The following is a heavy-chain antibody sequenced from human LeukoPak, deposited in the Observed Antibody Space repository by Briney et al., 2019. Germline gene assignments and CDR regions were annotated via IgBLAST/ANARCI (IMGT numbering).Heavy chain of an antibody. V-gene: IGHV3-21*01. Sequence: GGSLRLSCAASGFTFSSYSMNWVRQAPGKGLEWVSSISSSSSYIYYADSVKGRFTISRDNAKNSLYLQMNSLRAEDTAVYYCARLDPPDYDFGYWGQGTLVTVSS. D-gene: IGHD3-3*01. CDR2: ISSSSSYI. J-gene: IGHJ4*02. CDR3: ARLDPPDYDFGY. CDR1: GFTFSSYS.